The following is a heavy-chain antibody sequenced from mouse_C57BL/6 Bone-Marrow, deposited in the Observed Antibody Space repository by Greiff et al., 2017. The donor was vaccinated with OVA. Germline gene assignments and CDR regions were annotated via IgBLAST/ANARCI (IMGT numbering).Heavy chain of an antibody. CDR2: IRSKSSNYAT. D-gene: IGHD2-1*01. CDR1: GFTFNTYA. CDR3: ALLLHYAMDY. J-gene: IGHJ4*01. V-gene: IGHV10-3*01. Sequence: EVQGVESGGGLVQPKGSLKLSCAASGFTFNTYAMHWVRQAPGKGLEWVARIRSKSSNYATYYADSVKDRFTISRDDSQSMLYLQMNNLKTEDTAMYYCALLLHYAMDYWGQGTSVTVSS.